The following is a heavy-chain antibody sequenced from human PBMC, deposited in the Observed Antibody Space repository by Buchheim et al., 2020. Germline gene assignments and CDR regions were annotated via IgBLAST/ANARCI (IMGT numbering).Heavy chain of an antibody. D-gene: IGHD3-3*02. V-gene: IGHV1-3*01. Sequence: QVQLVQSGAEVRKPGASVKISCKASGYSFISFAIHWVRQAPGQGLEWMGWVNAGNGNTGYSPNFQGRVSIIADKTASTAYMELKSLTSEDTAVYYCARTFPFDYWGQGTL. J-gene: IGHJ4*02. CDR1: GYSFISFA. CDR3: ARTFPFDY. CDR2: VNAGNGNT.